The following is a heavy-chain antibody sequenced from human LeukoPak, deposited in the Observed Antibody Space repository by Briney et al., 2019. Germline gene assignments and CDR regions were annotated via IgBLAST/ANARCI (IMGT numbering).Heavy chain of an antibody. J-gene: IGHJ4*02. D-gene: IGHD5-24*01. CDR3: ARDLRAWLQSLGSFI. Sequence: GASVKVSCKASGYTFTDYYMHWVRQAPGQGLEWMGWINPKSGGTKYAQNFEGRVTMTTDTSISTAYMELTGLRSDDTAVYYCARDLRAWLQSLGSFIWGQGTLVTVSS. V-gene: IGHV1-2*02. CDR2: INPKSGGT. CDR1: GYTFTDYY.